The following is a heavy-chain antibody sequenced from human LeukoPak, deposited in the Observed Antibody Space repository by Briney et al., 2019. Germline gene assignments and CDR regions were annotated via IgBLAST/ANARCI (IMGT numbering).Heavy chain of an antibody. D-gene: IGHD2-2*01. CDR2: INGSGGST. Sequence: GASLRLSCAGSGFTFSSYVMTWVRQAPGKGLEWVSAINGSGGSTYYADSVKGRSTIFRDNSKNTLYLQMNSLRAEDTAVYYCAKEGGYCSSTSCSYFQHWGQGTLVTVSS. J-gene: IGHJ1*01. V-gene: IGHV3-23*01. CDR3: AKEGGYCSSTSCSYFQH. CDR1: GFTFSSYV.